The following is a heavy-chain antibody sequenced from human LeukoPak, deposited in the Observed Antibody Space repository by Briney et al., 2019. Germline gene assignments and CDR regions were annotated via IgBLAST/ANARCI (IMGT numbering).Heavy chain of an antibody. Sequence: SETLSLTCTVSGGSISSGSYYWTWVRQPAGKGLEWIGRIQSSGSTNYNPSLKSRVTISVDTSKNQFSLKLSSVTAADTAVYYCARVFSLQSYYYYYYYMDVWGKGTTVTVSS. CDR3: ARVFSLQSYYYYYYYMDV. CDR2: IQSSGST. D-gene: IGHD2-2*01. J-gene: IGHJ6*03. V-gene: IGHV4-61*02. CDR1: GGSISSGSYY.